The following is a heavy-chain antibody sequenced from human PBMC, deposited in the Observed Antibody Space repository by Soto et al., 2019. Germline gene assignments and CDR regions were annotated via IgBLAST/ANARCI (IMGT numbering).Heavy chain of an antibody. CDR1: GGSISSGGYY. Sequence: SEPLSLTCTVSGGSISSGGYYWSWIRQQPGKGLEWIGYIYYSGSTYYNPSLKSRVTISVDTSKNQFSLKLSSVTAADTAVYYCARGGYCSSTSCYRDKMVVWGQGTTVTVSS. J-gene: IGHJ6*02. V-gene: IGHV4-31*03. CDR3: ARGGYCSSTSCYRDKMVV. D-gene: IGHD2-2*02. CDR2: IYYSGST.